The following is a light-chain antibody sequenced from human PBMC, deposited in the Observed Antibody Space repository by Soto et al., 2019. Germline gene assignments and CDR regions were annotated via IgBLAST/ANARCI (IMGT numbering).Light chain of an antibody. CDR2: GTS. CDR1: QSVRNNY. CDR3: QQYVSSYT. V-gene: IGKV3-20*01. Sequence: EIVLTQSPGTLSLSPGERATLSCRASQSVRNNYLAWYQQQPGQAPRLLIYGTSTRDTGIPDRFSGSGSGTDFTLTISRLEPEDFAVYYCQQYVSSYTFGPGTKVEIK. J-gene: IGKJ3*01.